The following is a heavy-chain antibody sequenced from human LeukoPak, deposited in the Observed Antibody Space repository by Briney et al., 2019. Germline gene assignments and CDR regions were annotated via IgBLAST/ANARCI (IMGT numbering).Heavy chain of an antibody. CDR3: ARDREGIAVVPAATPGWGMAG. CDR2: IIPMFGSA. Sequence: GASVKVSCKACEGTLRSESIRWVRQAPGQGLEWMGGIIPMFGSADYAEKFLGRVTITPDESTTTIYMDLTSLTSEDTAVYYCARDREGIAVVPAATPGWGMAGWGSGTTVIVSS. D-gene: IGHD2-2*02. J-gene: IGHJ6*04. V-gene: IGHV1-69*13. CDR1: EGTLRSES.